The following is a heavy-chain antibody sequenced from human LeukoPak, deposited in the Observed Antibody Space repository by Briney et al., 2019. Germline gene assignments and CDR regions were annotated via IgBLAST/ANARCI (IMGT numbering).Heavy chain of an antibody. CDR3: AAYRTRSLYWFFDL. V-gene: IGHV4-59*01. CDR2: ISYSGST. CDR1: GGSIRSYY. D-gene: IGHD2-2*01. J-gene: IGHJ2*01. Sequence: SETLSLTCTVSGGSIRSYYWSWIRQPPGKGLEWIGYISYSGSTNYKPSLKSRVTISIDTSKNQFSLNLSSVTAADTAVYYWAAYRTRSLYWFFDLWGRGTLVTVSS.